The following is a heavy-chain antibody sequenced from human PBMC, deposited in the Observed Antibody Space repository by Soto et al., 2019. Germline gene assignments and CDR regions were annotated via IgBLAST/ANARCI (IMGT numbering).Heavy chain of an antibody. D-gene: IGHD3-3*01. CDR1: GGSSKSGSYS. V-gene: IGHV4-61*01. J-gene: IGHJ4*02. CDR3: ARDFAYFDS. CDR2: VYHTGRT. Sequence: SETLSLTCTVSGGSSKSGSYSWSWIRQPPGKGLEWIGYVYHTGRTSYNPSPKSRVSISMDTSKNQFSPNLDSVTAADTAVYFCARDFAYFDSWGQGTLVTVSS.